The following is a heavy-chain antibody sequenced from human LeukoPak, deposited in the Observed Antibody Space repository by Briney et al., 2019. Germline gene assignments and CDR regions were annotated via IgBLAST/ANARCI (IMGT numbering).Heavy chain of an antibody. CDR2: IYYTGGT. CDR1: GGSVSSNNYQ. Sequence: SETLSLTCIVSGGSVSSNNYQWNWIRQPPGKGLEWIGDIYYTGGTNYNPSLKSRVTISVDTSKNQFSLKLSSVTAADTAVYYCARRLVGQTFDYWGQGTLVTVSS. D-gene: IGHD3-10*01. V-gene: IGHV4-61*01. J-gene: IGHJ4*02. CDR3: ARRLVGQTFDY.